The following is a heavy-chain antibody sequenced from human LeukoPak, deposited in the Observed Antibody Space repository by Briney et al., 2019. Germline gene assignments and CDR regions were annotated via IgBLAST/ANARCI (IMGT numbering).Heavy chain of an antibody. J-gene: IGHJ6*02. CDR2: ISYDGSNK. V-gene: IGHV3-30*18. CDR3: AKEEGEYGMDV. Sequence: GGSLRLSCAASGFTFSSYAMSWVRQAPGKGLEWVAVISYDGSNKYYADSVKGRFTISRDNSKNTLYLQMNSLRAEDTAVYYCAKEEGEYGMDVWGQGTTVTVSS. CDR1: GFTFSSYA.